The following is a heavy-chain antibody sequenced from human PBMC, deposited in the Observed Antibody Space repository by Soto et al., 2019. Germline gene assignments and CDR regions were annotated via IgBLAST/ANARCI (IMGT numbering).Heavy chain of an antibody. CDR3: ARDYGRYYYGSGSYRWFDP. CDR1: GFPFLNYY. Sequence: LRHWSTTFGFPFLNYYSRQIREAAGKGLGLVSYISSSGSTIYYADSVKGRFTISRDNAKNSLYLQMNSLRAEDTAVYYCARDYGRYYYGSGSYRWFDPWGQGP. CDR2: ISSSGSTI. D-gene: IGHD3-10*01. V-gene: IGHV3-11*01. J-gene: IGHJ5*02.